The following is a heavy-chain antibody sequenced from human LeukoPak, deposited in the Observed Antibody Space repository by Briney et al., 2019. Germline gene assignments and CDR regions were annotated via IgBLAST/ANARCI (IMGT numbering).Heavy chain of an antibody. CDR3: ATLYCARAGCRNWNLDV. CDR1: GGSVTGHS. D-gene: IGHD2-21*01. V-gene: IGHV4-59*02. Sequence: SETLSLTCRFIGGSVTGHSWTWIRQSPGKGLEWVGDIDYSGNTKENPSLKSRVSFSLDVSKNQFSLRLTSVTAADTAVYFCATLYCARAGCRNWNLDVWGTGTIVTVSS. J-gene: IGHJ6*04. CDR2: IDYSGNT.